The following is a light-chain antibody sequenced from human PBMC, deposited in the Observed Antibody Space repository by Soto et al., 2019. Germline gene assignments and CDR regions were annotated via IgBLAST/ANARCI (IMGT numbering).Light chain of an antibody. J-gene: IGKJ4*01. CDR2: DAS. Sequence: EIVLTQSPATLSLSPGERATLSCRASQSVSSYLAWYQQKPGQAPRLLIYDASNRATGIPARFSGSGSGTDFPLTISSLEPEDFAVYYCQQHSNWPPTFGGGTKVEIK. CDR1: QSVSSY. V-gene: IGKV3-11*01. CDR3: QQHSNWPPT.